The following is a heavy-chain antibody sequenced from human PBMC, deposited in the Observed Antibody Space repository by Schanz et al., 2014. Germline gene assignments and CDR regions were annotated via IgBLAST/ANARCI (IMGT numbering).Heavy chain of an antibody. J-gene: IGHJ4*02. CDR1: GFTVSSDH. Sequence: EVQLVESGGGFVQPGGSLGLSCVVSGFTVSSDHMSWVRQAPGKGLEWVSTIYASGATYYADSVKRRFTISRDISKNTLYLHMNTLRSEDTAVYYCAKQIHYDILTVTRNWGQGTLVTVSS. D-gene: IGHD3-9*01. V-gene: IGHV3-66*01. CDR3: AKQIHYDILTVTRN. CDR2: IYASGAT.